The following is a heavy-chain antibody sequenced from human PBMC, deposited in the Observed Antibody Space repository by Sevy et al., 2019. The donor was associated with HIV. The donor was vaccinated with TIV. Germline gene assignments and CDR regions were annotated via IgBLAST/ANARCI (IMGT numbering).Heavy chain of an antibody. CDR2: TYYRSKWYN. D-gene: IGHD6-13*01. CDR1: GNSVSSNNAA. Sequence: SQSLSLTCAISGNSVSSNNAAWHWIRQSPSRGLEWLGRTYYRSKWYNEYAVSVKSRITNNPDTSKNQFSLQLNSVTPEDTAVYYCARDIAAVGTPSDFNYWGQGTLVTVSS. CDR3: ARDIAAVGTPSDFNY. J-gene: IGHJ4*02. V-gene: IGHV6-1*01.